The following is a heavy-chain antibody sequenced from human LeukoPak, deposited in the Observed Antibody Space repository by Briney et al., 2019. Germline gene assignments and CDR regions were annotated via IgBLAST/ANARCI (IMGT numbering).Heavy chain of an antibody. V-gene: IGHV3-48*02. CDR1: GFTFSTYG. Sequence: PGGSLRLSCAASGFTFSTYGMNWVRQAPGKRLEWVSYTSSRSDSVYYADSVKGRFTISRDNAENSLYLQMNSLRDEDTAVYYCARAMRSGYDYWGQGTLVTVSS. J-gene: IGHJ4*02. CDR2: TSSRSDSV. D-gene: IGHD5-12*01. CDR3: ARAMRSGYDY.